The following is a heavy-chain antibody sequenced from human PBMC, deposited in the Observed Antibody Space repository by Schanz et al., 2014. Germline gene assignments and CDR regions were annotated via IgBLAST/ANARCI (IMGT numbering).Heavy chain of an antibody. V-gene: IGHV1-18*01. CDR1: GYTFTSYG. D-gene: IGHD3-3*01. Sequence: QVRLVQSGAEVKKPGASVKVSCKASGYTFTSYGISWVRQAPGQGLEWMGWISAYNGNTKYPQKLQGRVTMTTDTSTSTVYMELRSLRSDDTAVYYCARDRRFFDRDDLYYFDSWGQGTLVTVSS. J-gene: IGHJ4*02. CDR2: ISAYNGNT. CDR3: ARDRRFFDRDDLYYFDS.